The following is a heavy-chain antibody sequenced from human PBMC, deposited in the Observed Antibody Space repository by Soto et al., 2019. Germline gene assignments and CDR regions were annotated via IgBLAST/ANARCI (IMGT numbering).Heavy chain of an antibody. CDR1: GGTFSSYA. D-gene: IGHD6-6*01. V-gene: IGHV1-69*13. CDR3: ARDQSIAARRGYYYGMDV. J-gene: IGHJ6*02. CDR2: IIPIFGTA. Sequence: GASVKVSCKASGGTFSSYAISWVRQAPGQGLEWMGGIIPIFGTANYAQKFQGRVTITADESTSTAYMELSSLRSEDTAVYYCARDQSIAARRGYYYGMDVWGQGTTVTVSS.